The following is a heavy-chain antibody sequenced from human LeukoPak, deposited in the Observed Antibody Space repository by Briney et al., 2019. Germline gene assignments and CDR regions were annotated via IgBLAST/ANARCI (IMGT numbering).Heavy chain of an antibody. Sequence: GGSLRLSCAASGFTFSSYSMNWVRQAPGKGLEWVSSISSSSSYIYYADSVKGRFTISRDNAKNSLYLQMNSLRAEDTAVYYCARDGNYDFWSGYYMMDVWGKGTTVTVSS. CDR2: ISSSSSYI. V-gene: IGHV3-21*01. CDR1: GFTFSSYS. CDR3: ARDGNYDFWSGYYMMDV. D-gene: IGHD3-3*01. J-gene: IGHJ6*04.